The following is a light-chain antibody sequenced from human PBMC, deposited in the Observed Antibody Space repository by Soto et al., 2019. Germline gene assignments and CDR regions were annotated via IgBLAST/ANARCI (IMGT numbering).Light chain of an antibody. Sequence: QAVVTQPPSASGTPGQRVTISCSGSNSNIGSNTVNWYQQLPGTAPKLLIYYDNLRPSGVPDRISGSKSGTSASLAISGLESDDEADYYCAAWDDSLNGRVFGRGTKLTV. CDR2: YDN. J-gene: IGLJ3*02. CDR3: AAWDDSLNGRV. V-gene: IGLV1-44*01. CDR1: NSNIGSNT.